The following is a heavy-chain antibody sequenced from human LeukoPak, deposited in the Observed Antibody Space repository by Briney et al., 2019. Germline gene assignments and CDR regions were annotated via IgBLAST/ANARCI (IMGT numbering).Heavy chain of an antibody. J-gene: IGHJ4*02. D-gene: IGHD2-8*01. V-gene: IGHV3-30*04. CDR2: ISYDGSNK. CDR3: ARDDCTNGVCYGYFDY. CDR1: GFTFSSYA. Sequence: GGSLRLSCAASGFTFSSYAMHWVRQAPGKGLEWVAVISYDGSNKYYADSVKGRFTISRDNSRNTLYLQMNSLRAEDTAVYYCARDDCTNGVCYGYFDYWGQGTLVTVSS.